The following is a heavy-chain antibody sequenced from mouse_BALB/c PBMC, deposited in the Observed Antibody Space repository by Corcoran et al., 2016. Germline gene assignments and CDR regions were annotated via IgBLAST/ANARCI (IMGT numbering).Heavy chain of an antibody. D-gene: IGHD1-1*01. CDR2: INPRSGGT. Sequence: VLLQQCTPENFRPGASAKIPCKASGYTFTDYNMDWVKQSHGKSLEWIGDINPRSGGTIYNQTFKGKATLTVDKSSSTAYMELRSLTSEDTAVYYCARWGITSFNYWGKSTTYTVSS. CDR1: GYTFTDYN. CDR3: ARWGITSFNY. V-gene: IGHV1-18*01. J-gene: IGHJ2*01.